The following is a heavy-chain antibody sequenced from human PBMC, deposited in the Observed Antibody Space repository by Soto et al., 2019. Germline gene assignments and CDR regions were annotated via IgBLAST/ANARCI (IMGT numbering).Heavy chain of an antibody. J-gene: IGHJ5*02. V-gene: IGHV3-66*01. CDR3: ARDLYSSGWLTGFDP. Sequence: EVQLVESGGGLVQPGGSLRLSCAASGFTVNNNYMSWVRQAPGKGLEWVSVIYSGGSTYYVDSVKGRFTMSRDNSKNTVYLQMNSLRAEDTAVYYCARDLYSSGWLTGFDPWGQGPWSPSPQ. D-gene: IGHD6-19*01. CDR1: GFTVNNNY. CDR2: IYSGGST.